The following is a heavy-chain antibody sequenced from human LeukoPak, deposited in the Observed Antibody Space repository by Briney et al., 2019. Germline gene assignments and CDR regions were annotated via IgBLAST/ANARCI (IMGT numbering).Heavy chain of an antibody. CDR3: ARDSSPYSSSWYSEDALRWGHLLYGMDV. D-gene: IGHD6-13*01. J-gene: IGHJ6*02. Sequence: GGSLRLSCAASGFTFSDYYMTWIRQAPGKGLEWISFISSSGDSLYYADSVEGRFTISRDNAKDSVYLQMNSLRAEDTAVYYCARDSSPYSSSWYSEDALRWGHLLYGMDVWGQGTTVTVSS. CDR1: GFTFSDYY. V-gene: IGHV3-11*01. CDR2: ISSSGDSL.